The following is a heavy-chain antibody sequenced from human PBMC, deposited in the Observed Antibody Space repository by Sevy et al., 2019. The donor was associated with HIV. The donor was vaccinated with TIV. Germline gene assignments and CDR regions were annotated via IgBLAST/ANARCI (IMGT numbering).Heavy chain of an antibody. J-gene: IGHJ4*02. CDR1: GFTFSSYW. CDR2: IKQDGSEK. CDR3: AKGKQQLAHYFDY. V-gene: IGHV3-7*03. Sequence: GGSLRLSCAASGFTFSSYWMSWVRQAPGKGLEWVANIKQDGSEKYYVDSVKGRFTISRDNAKNSLYLQMNSLRAEDTAVYYCAKGKQQLAHYFDYWGQGTLVTVSS. D-gene: IGHD6-13*01.